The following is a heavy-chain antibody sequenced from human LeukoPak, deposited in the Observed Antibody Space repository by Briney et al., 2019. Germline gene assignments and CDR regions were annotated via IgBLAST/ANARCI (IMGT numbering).Heavy chain of an antibody. J-gene: IGHJ4*02. Sequence: KPSETLSLTCTVSGGSISGNYWSWIRQPAGKGLEWIGRIYGSGSTNYNPSLKSRVTMSIDTSKNQFSLKLSSVTAADTAVYFCAREKGHDYGGNPFEYWGQGTLVTVSS. CDR3: AREKGHDYGGNPFEY. D-gene: IGHD4-23*01. CDR2: IYGSGST. CDR1: GGSISGNY. V-gene: IGHV4-4*07.